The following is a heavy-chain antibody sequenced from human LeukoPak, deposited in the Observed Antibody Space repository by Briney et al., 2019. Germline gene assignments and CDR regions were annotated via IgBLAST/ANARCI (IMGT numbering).Heavy chain of an antibody. Sequence: PSETLSLTCTVSGGSISSYYWSWIRQPPGKGLEWIGYIYYSGSTNYNPSLKSRVTISVDTSKNQFSLKLSSVTAADTAVYYCARENPDRHFDYWGQGTLVTVSS. V-gene: IGHV4-59*01. D-gene: IGHD1-14*01. CDR2: IYYSGST. J-gene: IGHJ4*02. CDR1: GGSISSYY. CDR3: ARENPDRHFDY.